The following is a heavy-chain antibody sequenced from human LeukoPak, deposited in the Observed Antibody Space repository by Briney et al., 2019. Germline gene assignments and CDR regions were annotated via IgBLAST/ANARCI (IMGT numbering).Heavy chain of an antibody. V-gene: IGHV3-53*01. Sequence: GGSLRLSCAASGFTFSSYAMSWVRQAPGKGLEWVSVIYSGGSTYYADSVKGRFTISRDNSRNTLYLQMNSLRAEDTAAYHCARDRTYHDFWSGHFDYYYGMDVWGQGTTVTVSS. CDR2: IYSGGST. J-gene: IGHJ6*02. D-gene: IGHD3-3*01. CDR3: ARDRTYHDFWSGHFDYYYGMDV. CDR1: GFTFSSYA.